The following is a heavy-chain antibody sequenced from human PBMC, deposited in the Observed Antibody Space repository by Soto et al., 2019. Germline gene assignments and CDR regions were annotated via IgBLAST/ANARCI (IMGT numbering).Heavy chain of an antibody. Sequence: ASVKVSCKXSGYTFTSYGISWVRQAPGQGLEWMGWISAYNGNTNYAQKFQGRVTITADESTSTAYMELSSLRSEDTAVYYCARSPSNPTEYYFDYWGQGTLVTVSS. CDR3: ARSPSNPTEYYFDY. CDR1: GYTFTSYG. J-gene: IGHJ4*02. D-gene: IGHD4-4*01. CDR2: ISAYNGNT. V-gene: IGHV1-18*01.